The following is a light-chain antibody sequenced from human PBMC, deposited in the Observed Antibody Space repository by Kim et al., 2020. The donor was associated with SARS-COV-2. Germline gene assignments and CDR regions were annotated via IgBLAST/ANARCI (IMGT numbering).Light chain of an antibody. J-gene: IGKJ1*01. V-gene: IGKV1-5*01. CDR1: QSISIW. CDR2: DAS. Sequence: GDRVTITCRASQSISIWLAWYQQKPGKAPNLLIYDASNLESGVPSRFSGSGCGTEFTLTISSLQPDDCATYYCQEYKSNSWTFGQGTKVDIK. CDR3: QEYKSNSWT.